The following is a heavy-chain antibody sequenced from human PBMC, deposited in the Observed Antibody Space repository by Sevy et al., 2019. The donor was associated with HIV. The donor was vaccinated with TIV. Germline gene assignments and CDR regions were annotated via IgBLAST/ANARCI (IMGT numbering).Heavy chain of an antibody. V-gene: IGHV1-8*01. J-gene: IGHJ5*02. Sequence: ASVKVSCKASGYTFTSYDINWVRQASGQGLEWMGWMNPNTGNTGYAQKFQGRVTMTRNTSISTAYMELSSLRSEDTAVYHCARHRDYYDSSGYGTFDPWGQGTLVTVS. D-gene: IGHD3-22*01. CDR2: MNPNTGNT. CDR1: GYTFTSYD. CDR3: ARHRDYYDSSGYGTFDP.